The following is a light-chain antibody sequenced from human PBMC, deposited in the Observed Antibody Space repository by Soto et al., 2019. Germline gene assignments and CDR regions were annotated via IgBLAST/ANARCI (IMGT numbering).Light chain of an antibody. CDR3: QAWDSSTVV. Sequence: SYELTQPPSVSVSPGQTASITCSGDKLGDKYACWYQQKPGQSPVRVIYQDNKRPSGIPERFSGSNSGNTATLTITGTQAMDEADCYCQAWDSSTVVFGGGTKVTVL. CDR2: QDN. V-gene: IGLV3-1*01. J-gene: IGLJ2*01. CDR1: KLGDKY.